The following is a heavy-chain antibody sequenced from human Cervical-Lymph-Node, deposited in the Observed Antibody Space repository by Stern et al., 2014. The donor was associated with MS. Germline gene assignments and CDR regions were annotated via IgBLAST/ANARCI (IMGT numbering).Heavy chain of an antibody. V-gene: IGHV3-33*01. CDR2: IWYDGSNK. J-gene: IGHJ6*02. D-gene: IGHD3/OR15-3a*01. CDR3: ARELTVDSSPDYYYYGMDV. CDR1: GFTFSSYG. Sequence: QVQLVESGGGVVQPGRSLRLSCAASGFTFSSYGMHWVRQAPGKGLEWVAVIWYDGSNKYYADSVKGRFTISRDNSKNTLYLQMNSLRAEDTAVYYCARELTVDSSPDYYYYGMDVWGQGTTVTVSS.